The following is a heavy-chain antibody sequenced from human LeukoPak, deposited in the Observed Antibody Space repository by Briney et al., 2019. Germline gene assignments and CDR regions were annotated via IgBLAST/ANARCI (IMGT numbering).Heavy chain of an antibody. J-gene: IGHJ3*02. CDR1: GGSFSSYY. CDR3: ARGLYSDTFDI. Sequence: SETLSLTCAVYGGSFSSYYWSWIRQPAGKGLEWIGRIYTSGSTNYNPSLKSRVTMSVDTSKNQFSLKLSSVTAADTAVYYCARGLYSDTFDIWGQGTMVTVSS. V-gene: IGHV4-59*10. D-gene: IGHD2-8*01. CDR2: IYTSGST.